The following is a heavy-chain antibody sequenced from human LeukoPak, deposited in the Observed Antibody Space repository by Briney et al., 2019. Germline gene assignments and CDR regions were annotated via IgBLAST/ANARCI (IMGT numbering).Heavy chain of an antibody. CDR3: ARAGSTYGIWFGEFAYYYYMDV. V-gene: IGHV1-8*01. J-gene: IGHJ6*03. CDR2: MNPNSGNT. Sequence: ASVKVSCKASGYTFTSYDINWVRQVTGQGLEWMGWMNPNSGNTGYAQKFQGRVTMTRNTSISTAYMELSSLRSEDTAVYYCARAGSTYGIWFGEFAYYYYMDVWGKGTTVTVSS. CDR1: GYTFTSYD. D-gene: IGHD3-10*01.